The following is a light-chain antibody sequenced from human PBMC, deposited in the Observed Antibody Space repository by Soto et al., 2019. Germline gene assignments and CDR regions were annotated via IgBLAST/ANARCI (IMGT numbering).Light chain of an antibody. V-gene: IGKV3-20*01. CDR2: GAS. CDR3: QEYGSSRT. CDR1: QSVSSNY. Sequence: EIVLTQSPGTLSLSPGERATLSCRASQSVSSNYLAWYQQKPGQAPRLLIYGASSRATGIPDRFSGSGPGTDFTLTISRLEPEDFAVYYCQEYGSSRTFGQGTK. J-gene: IGKJ1*01.